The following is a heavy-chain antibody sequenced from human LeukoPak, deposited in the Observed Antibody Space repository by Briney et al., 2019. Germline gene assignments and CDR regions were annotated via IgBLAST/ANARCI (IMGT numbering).Heavy chain of an antibody. D-gene: IGHD5-24*01. Sequence: ASVKVSCKASGYTFTSYPMNWVRQAPGQGLEWMGWINTNTGNPTYAQGFTGRFVFSLDTSVSTAYLQISSLKSENTAVYYCARGARLQDFWGQGTLVTVSS. V-gene: IGHV7-4-1*02. CDR3: ARGARLQDF. CDR1: GYTFTSYP. CDR2: INTNTGNP. J-gene: IGHJ4*02.